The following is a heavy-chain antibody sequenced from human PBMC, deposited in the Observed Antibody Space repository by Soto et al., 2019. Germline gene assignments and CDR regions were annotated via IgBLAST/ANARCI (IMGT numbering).Heavy chain of an antibody. CDR1: GYTFTGYA. CDR3: GRPVAVPAAFDS. J-gene: IGHJ4*02. CDR2: INAGNGNT. D-gene: IGHD6-19*01. V-gene: IGHV1-3*05. Sequence: QVQLVQSGAEEKKPGASVKVSCKASGYTFTGYAMHWVRQAPGQRLEWMGWINAGNGNTKYSQKFQGRVTITRDTPASTAYRERSSRRSEDTAVYYWGRPVAVPAAFDSWGPGTLVTVSS.